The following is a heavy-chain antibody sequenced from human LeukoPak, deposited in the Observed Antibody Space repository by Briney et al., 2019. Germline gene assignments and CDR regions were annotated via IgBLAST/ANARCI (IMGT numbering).Heavy chain of an antibody. D-gene: IGHD4-17*01. V-gene: IGHV3-23*01. J-gene: IGHJ1*01. Sequence: GGSLRLSCAASGFTFSSYAMSWVRQAPGKGLEWVSAISGSGGSTYYADSVKGRFTISRDNSKNTLYLQMNSLRAEDTAVYYCAKGAYGDCASSAEYFQHWGQGTLVTVSS. CDR3: AKGAYGDCASSAEYFQH. CDR1: GFTFSSYA. CDR2: ISGSGGST.